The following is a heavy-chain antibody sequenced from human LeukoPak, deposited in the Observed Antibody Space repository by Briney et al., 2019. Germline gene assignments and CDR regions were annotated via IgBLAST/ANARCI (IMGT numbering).Heavy chain of an antibody. V-gene: IGHV4-61*02. CDR2: IYTSGST. CDR1: GGSISSGSYY. D-gene: IGHD3-10*01. CDR3: ARRASARGKYYYGSGSPTGYYYMDV. Sequence: SETLSLTCTVSGGSISSGSYYWSWIRQPAGKGLEWIGRIYTSGSTNYNPSLKSRVTISVDTSKNQFSLKLSSVTAADTAVYYCARRASARGKYYYGSGSPTGYYYMDVWGKGTTVTISS. J-gene: IGHJ6*03.